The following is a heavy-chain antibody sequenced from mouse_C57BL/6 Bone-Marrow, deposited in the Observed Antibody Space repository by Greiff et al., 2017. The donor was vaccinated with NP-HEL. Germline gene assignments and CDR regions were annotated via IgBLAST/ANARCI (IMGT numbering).Heavy chain of an antibody. CDR1: GFSLTSYG. CDR2: IWSGGST. J-gene: IGHJ1*03. Sequence: QVQLQQSGPGLVQPSQSLSITCTVSGFSLTSYGVHWVRQSPGKGLEWLGVIWSGGSTDYNAAFISRLSISKDNSKIQVFFKMNSLQADDTAIYYCAGFITTVVAYWYFDVWGTGTTVTVSS. CDR3: AGFITTVVAYWYFDV. V-gene: IGHV2-2*01. D-gene: IGHD1-1*01.